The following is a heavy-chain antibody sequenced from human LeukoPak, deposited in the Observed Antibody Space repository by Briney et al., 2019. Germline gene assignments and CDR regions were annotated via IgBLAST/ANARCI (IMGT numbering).Heavy chain of an antibody. D-gene: IGHD3-22*01. CDR1: GFTFSSYS. J-gene: IGHJ4*02. Sequence: GGSLRLSCAASGFTFSSYSINWVRQAPGKGLEWVSSISSSSSYIYYADSVKGRFTISRDNAKNSLYLQMNSLRAEDTAVYYCARLYDGSAYHADHFDYWGQGTLVIVSS. CDR3: ARLYDGSAYHADHFDY. CDR2: ISSSSSYI. V-gene: IGHV3-21*01.